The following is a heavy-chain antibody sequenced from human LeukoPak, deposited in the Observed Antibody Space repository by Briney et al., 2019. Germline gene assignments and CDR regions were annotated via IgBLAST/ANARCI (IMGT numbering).Heavy chain of an antibody. CDR1: GFSFSTYA. CDR2: ISSGATYE. CDR3: ARDSPYYYDSGSSGPHYFDN. Sequence: GRSLRLSCAASGFSFSTYAMHWVRQAPGKGLECGSLISSGATYEYYADSVKGRFTISRDNSKNTLYLQLNSLRAEDTAVYYCARDSPYYYDSGSSGPHYFDNWGQGTLVTVSS. V-gene: IGHV3-30*01. J-gene: IGHJ4*02. D-gene: IGHD3-10*01.